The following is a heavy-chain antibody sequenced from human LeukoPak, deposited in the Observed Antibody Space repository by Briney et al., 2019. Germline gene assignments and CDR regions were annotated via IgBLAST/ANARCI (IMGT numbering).Heavy chain of an antibody. Sequence: SETLSLTCTVSGYSISSGYYWGWIRQPPGKGLEWIGDIFHSGSAYYSPALKGRVTMSVDTSKNQFSLQLSSVTATDTAVYYCARVMGIAMPGDNYNWFDPWGQGTLVTVSS. J-gene: IGHJ5*02. CDR3: ARVMGIAMPGDNYNWFDP. CDR2: IFHSGSA. CDR1: GYSISSGYY. V-gene: IGHV4-38-2*02. D-gene: IGHD6-19*01.